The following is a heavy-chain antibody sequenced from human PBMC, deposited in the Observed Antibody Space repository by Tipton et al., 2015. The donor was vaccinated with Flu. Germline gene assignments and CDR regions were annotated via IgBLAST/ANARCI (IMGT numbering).Heavy chain of an antibody. V-gene: IGHV4-4*07. D-gene: IGHD3-10*02. CDR3: AGGVFGDPRFAAFSI. J-gene: IGHJ3*02. CDR2: FYTNGAT. CDR1: GDISSHY. Sequence: TLSLTCNVSGDISSHYWSWIRQSAGKGLEWIGRFYTNGATNYNPSLQSRVTMSVDTSKSQFVLRLTSVTAADTGVYYCAGGVFGDPRFAAFSIWGQGTMVTVSS.